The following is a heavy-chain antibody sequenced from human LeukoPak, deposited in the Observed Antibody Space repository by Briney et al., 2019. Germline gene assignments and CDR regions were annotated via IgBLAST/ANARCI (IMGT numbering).Heavy chain of an antibody. CDR3: ASIKRGYFFY. Sequence: MSSQTLSLTCTVSGGSISSGGYYWSWIRQHPGKGLEWIGYIYYSGSTYYNPSLKSRVTISVDTSKNQFSLKLSSVTAADTAVYYCASIKRGYFFYWGQGTLVTVSS. D-gene: IGHD5-12*01. CDR2: IYYSGST. CDR1: GGSISSGGYY. J-gene: IGHJ4*02. V-gene: IGHV4-31*03.